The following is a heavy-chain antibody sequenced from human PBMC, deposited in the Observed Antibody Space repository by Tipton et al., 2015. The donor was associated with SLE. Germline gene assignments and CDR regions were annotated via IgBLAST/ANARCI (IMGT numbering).Heavy chain of an antibody. CDR3: VRHEARITLSQFYY. V-gene: IGHV5-51*01. J-gene: IGHJ4*02. Sequence: QLVQSGAEVKKTGESLRISCKGSGYSFIVYWIAWVRQMPGKGLEWMGIMRPGHSDIRYSPSFQGQVTISADESITTAYLQWNSLKSSDTAIYYCVRHEARITLSQFYYWGQGTPVTVSS. CDR1: GYSFIVYW. CDR2: MRPGHSDI.